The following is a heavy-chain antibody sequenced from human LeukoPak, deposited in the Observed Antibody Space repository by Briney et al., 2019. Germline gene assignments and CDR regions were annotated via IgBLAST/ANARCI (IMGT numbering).Heavy chain of an antibody. Sequence: GGSLRLSCAASGFILSDHYIDWVRQAPGKGLEWVGRARNKANSYTTEYAASVKGRFTISRDDPKNLLYLQMNSLKSEDTAVYYCGRSGRYRPSDLWGQGTLVTVSS. V-gene: IGHV3-72*01. J-gene: IGHJ5*02. D-gene: IGHD1-26*01. CDR3: GRSGRYRPSDL. CDR1: GFILSDHY. CDR2: ARNKANSYTT.